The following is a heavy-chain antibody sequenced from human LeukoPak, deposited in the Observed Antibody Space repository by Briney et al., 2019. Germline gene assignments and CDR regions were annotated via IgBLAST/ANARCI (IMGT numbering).Heavy chain of an antibody. V-gene: IGHV4-59*12. CDR1: GGSISSYY. J-gene: IGHJ4*02. Sequence: SETLSLTCTVSGGSISSYYWSWIRQPPGKGLEWIGYIYYSGSTNYNPSLKSRVTISVDTSKNQFSLKLSSVTAADTAVYYCARGKGDYGADYFDYWGQGTLVTVSS. D-gene: IGHD4-17*01. CDR3: ARGKGDYGADYFDY. CDR2: IYYSGST.